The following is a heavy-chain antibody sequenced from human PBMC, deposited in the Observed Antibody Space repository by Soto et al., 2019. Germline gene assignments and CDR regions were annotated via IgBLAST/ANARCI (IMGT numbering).Heavy chain of an antibody. Sequence: PXGFLRLSCAASGFIFRDACISGVRQAPGKGLEWIGRVKSKSEGGTTDYAALVKGRFTVSRDDSINTVSLQMDSLKMEDTAVYFCVAGSPFEYWGQGTLVTVSS. D-gene: IGHD2-21*01. CDR3: VAGSPFEY. V-gene: IGHV3-15*05. CDR2: VKSKSEGGTT. CDR1: GFIFRDAC. J-gene: IGHJ4*02.